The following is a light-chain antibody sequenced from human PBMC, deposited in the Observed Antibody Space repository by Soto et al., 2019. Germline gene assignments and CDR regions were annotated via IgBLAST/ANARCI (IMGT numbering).Light chain of an antibody. V-gene: IGKV1-6*01. CDR2: GAS. J-gene: IGKJ2*01. Sequence: AIQMTQSPSSLSASVGDRVTITCRASQDIRKDLAWYQQTPGKAPKILIYGASTLQTGVASRFSGSGSATDFTLTISSLQPEDSAAYYCLQDYNYPFTFGQGTKVDIK. CDR3: LQDYNYPFT. CDR1: QDIRKD.